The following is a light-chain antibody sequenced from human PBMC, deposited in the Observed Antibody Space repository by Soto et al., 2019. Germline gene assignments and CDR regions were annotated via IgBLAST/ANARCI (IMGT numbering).Light chain of an antibody. Sequence: IQMTQSPSSLSASVGDRVTITCRASQGIRNELGWYQQKPGKAPKRLIYAASSLQSGVPSRFSGSGSGTEFTLTITSLQPEDFATYCCLQHNIYPWTCGQGTKVDIK. V-gene: IGKV1-17*01. J-gene: IGKJ1*01. CDR2: AAS. CDR1: QGIRNE. CDR3: LQHNIYPWT.